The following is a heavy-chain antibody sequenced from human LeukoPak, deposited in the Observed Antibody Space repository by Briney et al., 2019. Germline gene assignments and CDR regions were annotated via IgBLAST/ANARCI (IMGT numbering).Heavy chain of an antibody. D-gene: IGHD2-8*01. CDR3: ARDNGENYHTAFDY. V-gene: IGHV3-74*01. Sequence: TGGSLRLSCAASGITFSSYWIHWVRQVPGKGLVWVSRIHGDGRTTTYADSVRGRFTISRDNAKNTLYLQMNSLRAEDTAVYYCARDNGENYHTAFDYWGQGTLVTVSS. CDR1: GITFSSYW. J-gene: IGHJ4*02. CDR2: IHGDGRTT.